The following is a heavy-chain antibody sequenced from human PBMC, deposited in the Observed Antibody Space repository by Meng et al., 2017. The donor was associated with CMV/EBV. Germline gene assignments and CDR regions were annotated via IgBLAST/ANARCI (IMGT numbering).Heavy chain of an antibody. V-gene: IGHV3-73*01. CDR2: IKSKASNYAT. Sequence: GESLKISCAVSRFTFSGSTIHWVRQASGKGLEWLSRIKSKASNYATAYGASVKGRFTISRDDSKNTAYLQMNGLKIEDTAVYYCSRRWEGVGNYYFDWGQGTLVTVSS. CDR1: RFTFSGST. CDR3: SRRWEGVGNYYFD. D-gene: IGHD3/OR15-3a*01. J-gene: IGHJ4*02.